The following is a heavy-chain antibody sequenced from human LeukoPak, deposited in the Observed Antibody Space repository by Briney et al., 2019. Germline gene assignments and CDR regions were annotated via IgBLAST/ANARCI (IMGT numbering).Heavy chain of an antibody. CDR1: GFTFSSYA. CDR3: AGIRGFAYYFDY. CDR2: IRYDGSNK. Sequence: PGGSLRLSCAASGFTFSSYAMSWVRQVPGKGLEWVAFIRYDGSNKYYADSVKGRFTISRDNSKNTLYLQMNSLRAEDTAVYYCAGIRGFAYYFDYWGQGTLVTVSS. J-gene: IGHJ4*02. V-gene: IGHV3-30*02. D-gene: IGHD5-12*01.